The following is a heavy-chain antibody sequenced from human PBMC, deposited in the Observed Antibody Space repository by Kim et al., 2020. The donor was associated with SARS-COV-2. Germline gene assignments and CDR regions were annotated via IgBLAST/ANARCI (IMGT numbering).Heavy chain of an antibody. Sequence: ASVKVSCKASGYTFTSYAMHWVRQAPGQRLEWMGWINAGNGNTKYSQKFQGRVTITRDTSASTAYMELSSLRSEDTAVYYCARDVRYYYGMDVWGQGTTVTVSS. V-gene: IGHV1-3*01. CDR1: GYTFTSYA. D-gene: IGHD2-8*01. J-gene: IGHJ6*02. CDR2: INAGNGNT. CDR3: ARDVRYYYGMDV.